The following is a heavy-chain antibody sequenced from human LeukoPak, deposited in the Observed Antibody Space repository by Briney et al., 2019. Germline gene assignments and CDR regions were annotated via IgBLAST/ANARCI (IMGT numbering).Heavy chain of an antibody. CDR3: TRRIIAPRAVDY. D-gene: IGHD6-6*01. CDR1: GGSISNSSYY. J-gene: IGHJ4*02. Sequence: PSETLSLTCTVSGGSISNSSYYWGWIRQPPGKGLEWIGSIYYSGSTYYNPSLKSRVTISVDTSKNQFSLKLSSVTAADTAVYYCTRRIIAPRAVDYWGQGTLVTVSS. V-gene: IGHV4-39*01. CDR2: IYYSGST.